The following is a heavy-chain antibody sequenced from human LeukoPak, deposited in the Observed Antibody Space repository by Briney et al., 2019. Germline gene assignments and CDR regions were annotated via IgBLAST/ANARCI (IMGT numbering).Heavy chain of an antibody. Sequence: PGRSLRLSCAASGFTFSSYGMHWVRQAPGKGLEWVAVISYDGSNKYYADSVKGRFTISRDNSKNTLYLQMNSLRAEDTAVYYCAKGGGYFDWFNDYWGQGTLVTVSS. CDR1: GFTFSSYG. V-gene: IGHV3-30*18. J-gene: IGHJ4*02. D-gene: IGHD3-9*01. CDR3: AKGGGYFDWFNDY. CDR2: ISYDGSNK.